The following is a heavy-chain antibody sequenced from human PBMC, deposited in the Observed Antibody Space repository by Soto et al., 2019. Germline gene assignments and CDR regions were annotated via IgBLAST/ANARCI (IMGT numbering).Heavy chain of an antibody. J-gene: IGHJ6*02. CDR2: INAGNGNT. V-gene: IGHV1-3*05. CDR3: ARDGGTMVRGVMIGGMDV. D-gene: IGHD3-10*01. CDR1: GYTFTSYA. Sequence: QVQLVQSGAEEKKPGASVKVSCKASGYTFTSYARRWVRQAPGQRLEWMGWINAGNGNTKYSQKFQGRVTITRDTSGSTAYMELSSLRSEDTAVYYCARDGGTMVRGVMIGGMDVWGQGTTVTVSS.